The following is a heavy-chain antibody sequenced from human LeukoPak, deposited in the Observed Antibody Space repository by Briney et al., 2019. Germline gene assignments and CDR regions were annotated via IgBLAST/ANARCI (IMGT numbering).Heavy chain of an antibody. V-gene: IGHV4-39*01. CDR3: ARHCRAVLVVPVARGDYFDY. Sequence: PSETLSLTCTVSGGSISSSSYHWGWIRQSPGEGLQWITSMSYSGATYYSPSLQSRVTISVDTSKNQCSLKLYSVTAADTAVYSCARHCRAVLVVPVARGDYFDYLGQGTLVTVSS. CDR1: GGSISSSSYH. D-gene: IGHD2-2*01. J-gene: IGHJ4*02. CDR2: MSYSGAT.